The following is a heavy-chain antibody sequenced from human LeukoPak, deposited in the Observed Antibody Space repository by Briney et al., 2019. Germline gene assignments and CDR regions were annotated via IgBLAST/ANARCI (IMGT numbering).Heavy chain of an antibody. CDR2: IKPSGGST. J-gene: IGHJ4*02. D-gene: IGHD2-15*01. CDR3: ARDRAETIVVAAYYFDY. V-gene: IGHV1-46*02. CDR1: GGTFNSYA. Sequence: ASVKVSCKASGGTFNSYAITWVRQAPGQGLEWMGIIKPSGGSTSYAQKFQGRVTMTRDTSTSTVYMELSSLRSEDTAVYYCARDRAETIVVAAYYFDYWGQGTLVTVSS.